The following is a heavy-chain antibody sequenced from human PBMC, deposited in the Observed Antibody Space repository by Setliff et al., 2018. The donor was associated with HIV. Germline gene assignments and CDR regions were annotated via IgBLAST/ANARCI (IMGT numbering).Heavy chain of an antibody. V-gene: IGHV4-34*01. Sequence: SETLSLTCAVYGGSFTNYFWSWIRQSPGKGLEWIGEINHSGRTKYNPSLKSRVTMSVDTSKNQFSLKLKSVTAADTAGYYCAREDTTGYYSLSAFDIWGQGTLVTVSS. D-gene: IGHD3-22*01. CDR3: AREDTTGYYSLSAFDI. CDR1: GGSFTNYF. CDR2: INHSGRT. J-gene: IGHJ3*02.